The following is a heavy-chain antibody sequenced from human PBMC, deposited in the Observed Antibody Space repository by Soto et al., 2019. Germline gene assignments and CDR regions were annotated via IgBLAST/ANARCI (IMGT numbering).Heavy chain of an antibody. CDR1: GFTFGSYW. D-gene: IGHD2-21*02. CDR3: ARAGYCGPGCYYYFDY. Sequence: EVQLVESGGGLVQPGGSLRLSCAVSGFTFGSYWMNWVRLIPGKGLEWVAYIKPDGSATYYVDSVKGRFTISRDNAKISVYLQMNGLRVEDTSVYYCARAGYCGPGCYYYFDYWGQGTLVTVFS. CDR2: IKPDGSAT. J-gene: IGHJ4*02. V-gene: IGHV3-7*01.